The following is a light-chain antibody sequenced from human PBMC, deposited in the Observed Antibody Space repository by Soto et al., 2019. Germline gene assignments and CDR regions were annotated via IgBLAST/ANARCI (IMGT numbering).Light chain of an antibody. V-gene: IGLV3-21*02. CDR1: NIGSKS. J-gene: IGLJ1*01. CDR2: DDS. CDR3: QVWDSSSAHYV. Sequence: SYELTQPPSVSVAPGQTARITCGGNNIGSKSVHWYQQKPGQAPVLVVYDDSDRPSGIPERFSGSNSGNTATLTISRVEAGAEADYYCQVWDSSSAHYVFGPGTKLTVL.